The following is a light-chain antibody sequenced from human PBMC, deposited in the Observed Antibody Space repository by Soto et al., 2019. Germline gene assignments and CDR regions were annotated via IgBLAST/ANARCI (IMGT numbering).Light chain of an antibody. CDR1: QYINTR. V-gene: IGKV3-11*01. J-gene: IGKJ5*01. CDR3: QQRSNSIT. CDR2: QTS. Sequence: EIVLTQSPATLSSFPGDRVTLSCRASQYINTRLAWYQHRPGQAPRLLIYQTSLRAAGIPARFSASGSGTDFTLTISDVQPEDFAVYYCQQRSNSITFGQGTRLENK.